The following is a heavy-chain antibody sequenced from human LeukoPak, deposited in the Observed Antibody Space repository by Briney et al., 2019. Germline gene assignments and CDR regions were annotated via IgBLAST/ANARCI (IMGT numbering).Heavy chain of an antibody. D-gene: IGHD6-13*01. CDR1: GFTFSSYC. CDR2: ISGSGSST. V-gene: IGHV3-23*01. CDR3: AKGVSSTWYTLDY. J-gene: IGHJ4*02. Sequence: PGGTLRLSCAASGFTFSSYCMSWVRRAPGKGLEWVSAISGSGSSTYYAASVKGRFTISRDNSKNTLYLQMNSLRVEDTAVYHCAKGVSSTWYTLDYWGQGTLVTVSS.